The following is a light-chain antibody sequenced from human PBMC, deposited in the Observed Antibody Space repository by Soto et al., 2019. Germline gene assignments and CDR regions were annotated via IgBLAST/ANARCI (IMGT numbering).Light chain of an antibody. CDR2: GAF. Sequence: IVLTQSPGTLSLSAGERATFSCRASQSVSSNYLAWYKQKPGQAPRLLSYGAFKRATGIPDRFSGSGSGTDFTLTISRMEPEDFAVYCCQQYGSSPRTFGQGTKVDIK. J-gene: IGKJ1*01. CDR1: QSVSSNY. V-gene: IGKV3-20*01. CDR3: QQYGSSPRT.